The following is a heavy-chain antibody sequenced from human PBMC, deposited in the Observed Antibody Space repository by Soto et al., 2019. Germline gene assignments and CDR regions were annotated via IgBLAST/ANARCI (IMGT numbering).Heavy chain of an antibody. CDR2: IYYSGST. CDR3: ARSYGRLFDY. D-gene: IGHD5-18*01. V-gene: IGHV4-59*01. Sequence: SETLSLTCTVSGGSISSYYWSWIRQPPGKGLEWIGYIYYSGSTNYNPSLKSRATISVDTSKNQFSLKLSSVTAADTAVYYCARSYGRLFDYWGQGTLVTVSS. CDR1: GGSISSYY. J-gene: IGHJ4*02.